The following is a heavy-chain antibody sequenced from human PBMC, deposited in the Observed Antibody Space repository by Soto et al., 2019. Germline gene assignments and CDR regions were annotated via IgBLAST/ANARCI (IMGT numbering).Heavy chain of an antibody. V-gene: IGHV4-31*03. CDR2: IYYSGST. J-gene: IGHJ6*02. Sequence: TLSLTCTVSGGSISSGGYYWSWIRQHPGKGLEWIGYIYYSGSTYYNPSLKSRVTISVDTSKNQFSLKLSSVTAADTAVYYCARGTAILGDYGMDVWGQGTTVT. CDR1: GGSISSGGYY. D-gene: IGHD2-21*02. CDR3: ARGTAILGDYGMDV.